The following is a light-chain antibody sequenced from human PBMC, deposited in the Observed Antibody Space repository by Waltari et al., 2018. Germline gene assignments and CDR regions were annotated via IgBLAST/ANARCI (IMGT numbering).Light chain of an antibody. CDR3: CSYACSSTWV. V-gene: IGLV2-23*02. CDR1: SSDVGSYNL. Sequence: QSALTQPASVSGSPGQSITISCTATSSDVGSYNLVSWYQQHPGKAPKLVIYEVTKRPSGVSTRFAGSKSGNTASLTISGLQAEDEADYCCCSYACSSTWVFGGGTKLTVL. J-gene: IGLJ3*02. CDR2: EVT.